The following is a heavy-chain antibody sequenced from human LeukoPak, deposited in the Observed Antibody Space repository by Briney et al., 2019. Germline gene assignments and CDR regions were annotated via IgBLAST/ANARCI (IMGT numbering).Heavy chain of an antibody. CDR2: IYYSGST. Sequence: SETLSLTCTVSGGSISSYYWSWIRQPPGKGLEWIGYIYYSGSTNYNPSLKSRVAISVDTSKNQFSLKLSSVTAADTAVYYCARSIAAAGYFQHWGQGTLVTVSS. V-gene: IGHV4-59*08. J-gene: IGHJ1*01. CDR3: ARSIAAAGYFQH. D-gene: IGHD6-13*01. CDR1: GGSISSYY.